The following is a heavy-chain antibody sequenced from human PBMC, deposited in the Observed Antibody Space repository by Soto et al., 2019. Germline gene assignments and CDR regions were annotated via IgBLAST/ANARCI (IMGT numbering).Heavy chain of an antibody. CDR3: ARGSPRYSGNWYELSDY. D-gene: IGHD6-13*01. CDR2: IYSIGST. CDR1: GGSIHNYY. V-gene: IGHV4-59*01. Sequence: SETLSLTCTVSGGSIHNYYWSWMRQTPGKGLVWIGHIYSIGSTKYNPSLQSRVSISSDTSKNQFFLNLTSVSAADTGVYFCARGSPRYSGNWYELSDYWGQGTRVTSPQ. J-gene: IGHJ4*02.